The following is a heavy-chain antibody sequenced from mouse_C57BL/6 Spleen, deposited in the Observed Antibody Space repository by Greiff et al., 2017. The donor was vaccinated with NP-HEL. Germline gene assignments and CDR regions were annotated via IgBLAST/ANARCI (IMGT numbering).Heavy chain of an antibody. CDR2: ISSGSSTI. CDR1: GFTFSDYG. J-gene: IGHJ3*01. D-gene: IGHD2-4*01. V-gene: IGHV5-17*01. Sequence: EVMLVESGGGLVKPGGSLKLSCAASGFTFSDYGMHWVRQAPEKGLEWVAYISSGSSTIYYADTVKGRFTISRDNAKNTLFLQMTSLRSEDTAMYYCARRNDYDAFAYWGQGTLVTVSA. CDR3: ARRNDYDAFAY.